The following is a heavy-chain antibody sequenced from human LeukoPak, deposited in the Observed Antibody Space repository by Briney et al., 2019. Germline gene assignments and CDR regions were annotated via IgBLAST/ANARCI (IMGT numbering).Heavy chain of an antibody. CDR2: IYPGDSDT. CDR1: GYNFTNYW. V-gene: IGHV5-51*01. J-gene: IGHJ4*02. Sequence: GASLKISCKGSGYNFTNYWIGWVRPMPGKGLEWMGIIYPGDSDTTYSPSFQGQVTISADKSISTAYLQWSSLKASDTAMYYCARRRDGYNYVGTDYWGQGTLVTVSS. CDR3: ARRRDGYNYVGTDY. D-gene: IGHD5-24*01.